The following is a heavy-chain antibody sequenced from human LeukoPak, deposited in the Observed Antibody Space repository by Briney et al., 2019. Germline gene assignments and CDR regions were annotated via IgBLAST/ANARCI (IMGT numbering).Heavy chain of an antibody. V-gene: IGHV4-34*01. CDR1: GGSFSGYY. D-gene: IGHD2-2*01. CDR2: INHSGST. CDR3: AKRYCSSTTCYDDRGALDY. Sequence: PSETLSLTCAVYGGSFSGYYWSWIRQPPGKGLEWIGEINHSGSTNYNPSLKSRVTISVDTSKNQFSLKLSSVTAADTAVYYCAKRYCSSTTCYDDRGALDYWGQGTLVTVSS. J-gene: IGHJ4*02.